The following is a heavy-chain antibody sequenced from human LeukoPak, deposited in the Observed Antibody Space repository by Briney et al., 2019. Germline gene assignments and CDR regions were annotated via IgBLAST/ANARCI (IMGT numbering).Heavy chain of an antibody. J-gene: IGHJ4*02. V-gene: IGHV4-59*01. CDR3: TSFTYATGWPFEY. CDR1: GAPTSSYY. Sequence: PSETLSLTCNVSGAPTSSYYWSWIRQAPGKGLEWIGYFYHRGETKYNPSLLSRVTISVDTSKNLFSLRLTSVTAADTAVYCATSFTYATGWPFEYWGRGTLLTVSS. CDR2: FYHRGET. D-gene: IGHD2-2*01.